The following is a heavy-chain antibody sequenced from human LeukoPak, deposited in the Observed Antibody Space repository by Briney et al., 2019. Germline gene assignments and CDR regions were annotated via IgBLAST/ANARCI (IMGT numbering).Heavy chain of an antibody. CDR1: GDSIKSDSYY. D-gene: IGHD3-22*01. V-gene: IGHV4-39*01. CDR2: IYYSGST. Sequence: SETLSLNCTVSGDSIKSDSYYWGWIRQPPGKGLEWIGTIYYSGSTYYNPSLKSRVTISVDTSKNQFSVKLSSVTAADTALYYCARHKEDFYDSSGPNFWYFDLWGRGTLVTVSS. J-gene: IGHJ2*01. CDR3: ARHKEDFYDSSGPNFWYFDL.